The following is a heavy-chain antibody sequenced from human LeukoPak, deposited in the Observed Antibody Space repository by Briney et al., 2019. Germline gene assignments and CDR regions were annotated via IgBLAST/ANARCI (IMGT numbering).Heavy chain of an antibody. D-gene: IGHD3-10*01. CDR3: ARGRSYGSGSYYFDY. V-gene: IGHV4-4*07. CDR1: GGSISSYY. J-gene: IGHJ4*02. Sequence: SETLSLTCTVSGGSISSYYWSWIRQPAGKGLEWIGRIYTSGSTNYNPSLKSRVTMSVDTSKNQFSPKLSSVTAADTAVYYCARGRSYGSGSYYFDYWGQGTLVTVSS. CDR2: IYTSGST.